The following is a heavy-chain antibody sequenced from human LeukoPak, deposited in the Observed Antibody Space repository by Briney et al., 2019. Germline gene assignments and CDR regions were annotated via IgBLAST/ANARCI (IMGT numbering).Heavy chain of an antibody. CDR3: ATPSSGWYSDAFDI. D-gene: IGHD6-19*01. V-gene: IGHV4-4*02. CDR2: IYHSGST. J-gene: IGHJ3*02. CDR1: GGSISSSNW. Sequence: SGTLSLTCAVSGGSISSSNWWSWVRQPPGKGLEWIGEIYHSGSTNYNPSLKSRVTISVDTSKNQFSLKLSSVTAADTAVYYCATPSSGWYSDAFDIWGQGTMVTVSS.